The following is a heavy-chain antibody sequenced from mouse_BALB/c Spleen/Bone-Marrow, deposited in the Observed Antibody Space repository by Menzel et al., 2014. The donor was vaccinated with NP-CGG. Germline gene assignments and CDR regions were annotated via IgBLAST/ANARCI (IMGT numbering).Heavy chain of an antibody. J-gene: IGHJ1*01. D-gene: IGHD1-1*01. CDR1: GYSFTGYF. CDR3: ARVTTDWYLDV. CDR2: INPYNGDS. V-gene: IGHV1-20*02. Sequence: EVQLPQSGPELVKPGASVKISCKASGYSFTGYFMNWVIQSHGKSLEWIGRINPYNGDSFYNQKFKGKATLTVGKSSSTAHMELRSLASEDSAVYYCARVTTDWYLDVWGAGTTVTGSS.